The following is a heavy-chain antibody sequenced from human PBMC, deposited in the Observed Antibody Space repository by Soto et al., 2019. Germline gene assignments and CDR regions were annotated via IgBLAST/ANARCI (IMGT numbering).Heavy chain of an antibody. V-gene: IGHV3-53*01. CDR3: ATQRGGGGY. D-gene: IGHD6-25*01. Sequence: EVQLVESGGGLIQPGGSLRLSCAVSGFTVSNNYMSWVRQAPGKGLEGVSVIYSGGYTAYGDSVKGRFTISRDNSKNTLDLQMSTLGADDPAGYCWATQRGGGGYWGQGTLVTVSS. CDR1: GFTVSNNY. CDR2: IYSGGYT. J-gene: IGHJ4*02.